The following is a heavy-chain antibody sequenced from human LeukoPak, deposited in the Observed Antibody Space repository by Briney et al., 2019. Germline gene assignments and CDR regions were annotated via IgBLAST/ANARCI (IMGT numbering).Heavy chain of an antibody. CDR1: GGSFSGYC. Sequence: SETLSLTCAVYGGSFSGYCWSWIRQPPGKGLEWIGEINHSGSTNYNPSLKSRVTISVDTSKNQFSLKLSSVTAADTAVYYCARGPYYDFWSGYPYYFDYWGQGTLVTVSS. CDR3: ARGPYYDFWSGYPYYFDY. D-gene: IGHD3-3*01. CDR2: INHSGST. J-gene: IGHJ4*02. V-gene: IGHV4-34*01.